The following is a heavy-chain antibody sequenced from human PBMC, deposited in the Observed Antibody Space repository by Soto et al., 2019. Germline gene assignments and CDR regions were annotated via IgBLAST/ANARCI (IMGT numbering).Heavy chain of an antibody. CDR2: IYSGGST. CDR3: ARDPSNQPDTTYYSYGMDL. D-gene: IGHD1-1*01. CDR1: GFTVSSNY. J-gene: IGHJ6*02. Sequence: GSLRLSCAASGFTVSSNYMSWVRQAPGKGLEWVSVIYSGGSTYYADSVKGRFTISRDNSKNTLYLQMNSLRAEDTAVYFCARDPSNQPDTTYYSYGMDLWGQGTTVTVSS. V-gene: IGHV3-53*01.